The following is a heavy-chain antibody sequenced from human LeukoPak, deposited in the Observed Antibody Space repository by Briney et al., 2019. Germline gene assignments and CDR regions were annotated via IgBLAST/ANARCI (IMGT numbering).Heavy chain of an antibody. J-gene: IGHJ4*02. CDR1: GFTFSSYA. CDR2: ISYDGSNK. CDR3: AKLRYYYDSSGYYYRRGQEKGRSERSFDY. V-gene: IGHV3-30*04. D-gene: IGHD3-22*01. Sequence: PGRSLRLSCAASGFTFSSYAMHWVRQAPGKGLEWVAVISYDGSNKYYADSVKGRFTISRDNSKNTLYLQMNSLRAEDTAVYYCAKLRYYYDSSGYYYRRGQEKGRSERSFDYWGQGTLVTVSS.